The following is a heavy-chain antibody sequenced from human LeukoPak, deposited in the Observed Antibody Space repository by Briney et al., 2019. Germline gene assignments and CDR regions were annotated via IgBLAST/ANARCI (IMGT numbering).Heavy chain of an antibody. CDR3: ARSFYGHYFDY. D-gene: IGHD2/OR15-2a*01. CDR1: GGSISSHY. Sequence: TLSLTCTVSGGSISSHYWSWIRQPPGKGLEWIGYIYNSGSTKYNPSLESRVTISVDTSKNQFSLKVNSVTAADTAVYYCARSFYGHYFDYWGQGTLAIVSS. V-gene: IGHV4-59*11. J-gene: IGHJ4*02. CDR2: IYNSGST.